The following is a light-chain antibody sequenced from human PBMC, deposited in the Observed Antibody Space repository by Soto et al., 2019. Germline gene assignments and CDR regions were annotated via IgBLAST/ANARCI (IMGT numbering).Light chain of an antibody. CDR1: RSDVGGYDY. V-gene: IGLV2-14*01. CDR2: EVS. CDR3: SSYTTSSTVV. Sequence: QSALTQPRSVSGSPGQSVSISCTGARSDVGGYDYVSWYQQHPGKAPKLMIYEVSNRPSGVFDRFSGSKSGNTASLTISGLQAEDEADYYSSSYTTSSTVVFGGGTKLTVL. J-gene: IGLJ2*01.